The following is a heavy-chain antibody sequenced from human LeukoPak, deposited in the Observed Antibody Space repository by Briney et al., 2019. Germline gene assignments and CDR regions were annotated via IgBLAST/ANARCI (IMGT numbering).Heavy chain of an antibody. CDR2: IYYSGST. D-gene: IGHD3-22*01. CDR1: GGSISNYY. V-gene: IGHV4-59*01. J-gene: IGHJ4*02. Sequence: SETLSLTCTGSGGSISNYYWSWIRQPPGKGLEWIGYIYYSGSTNYNPSLKSRVTISVDTSKNQFSLKLSSVTAADTAVYYCARDITMIMYWGQGTLVTVSS. CDR3: ARDITMIMY.